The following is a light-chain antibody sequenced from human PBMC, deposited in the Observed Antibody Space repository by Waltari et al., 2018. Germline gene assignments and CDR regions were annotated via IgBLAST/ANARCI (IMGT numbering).Light chain of an antibody. Sequence: DTVLTQFPATLSLSPGERATLSCRASQNVRNFFAWYQQKPGQAPRLLIYDTSNRATGIPARFSGSGFGTDFTLTITSLEPEDFAVYYCQQRNNWPLTFGGGTKVEIK. J-gene: IGKJ4*01. V-gene: IGKV3-11*01. CDR1: QNVRNF. CDR3: QQRNNWPLT. CDR2: DTS.